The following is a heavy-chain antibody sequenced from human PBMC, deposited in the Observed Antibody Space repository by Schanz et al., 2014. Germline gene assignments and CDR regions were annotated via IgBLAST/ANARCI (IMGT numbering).Heavy chain of an antibody. CDR3: AKLSSSGRLAGYFDY. Sequence: EADLVESGGGLIQRGESLRLSCAASGFTFSNYAMSWVRQAPGKGLEWVSGFIVDSGNTYYAGSVKGRFSISRDYSKNTLYLQMSSLRAEDTAIYYCAKLSSSGRLAGYFDYWGQGALVTVSS. D-gene: IGHD6-19*01. CDR1: GFTFSNYA. V-gene: IGHV3-23*04. J-gene: IGHJ4*02. CDR2: FIVDSGNT.